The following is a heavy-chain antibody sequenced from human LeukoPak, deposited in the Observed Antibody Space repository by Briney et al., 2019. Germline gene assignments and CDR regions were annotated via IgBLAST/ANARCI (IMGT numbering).Heavy chain of an antibody. CDR2: TNSDGSST. D-gene: IGHD6-19*01. Sequence: GGSLRLSCVASGFTFSSYAMTWVRQAPGKGLVWVSRTNSDGSSTSYADSVKGRFTISRDNAKNTPYLQMNSLRAEDTAVYYCARDQVEAGFDYWGQGTLVTVSS. CDR1: GFTFSSYA. CDR3: ARDQVEAGFDY. V-gene: IGHV3-74*01. J-gene: IGHJ4*02.